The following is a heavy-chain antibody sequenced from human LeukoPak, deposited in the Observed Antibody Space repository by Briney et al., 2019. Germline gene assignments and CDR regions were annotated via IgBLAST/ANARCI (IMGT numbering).Heavy chain of an antibody. D-gene: IGHD3-16*02. CDR2: IYHSGST. Sequence: SETLSLTCTVSGYSISSDYYWGWIRQPPGKGLEWIGTIYHSGSTYYNPSLKGRVTISVDTSKNQFSLKLSSVTAADTAVYYCARYDVWGSYRAFDYWGQGTLVTVSS. CDR3: ARYDVWGSYRAFDY. J-gene: IGHJ4*02. V-gene: IGHV4-38-2*02. CDR1: GYSISSDYY.